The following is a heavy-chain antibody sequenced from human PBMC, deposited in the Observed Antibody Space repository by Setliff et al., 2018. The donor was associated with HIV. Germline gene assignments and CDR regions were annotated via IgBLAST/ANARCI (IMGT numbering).Heavy chain of an antibody. CDR3: ATGGYYYYDKSDYYYHIDV. Sequence: ASVKVSCKASGSTFNVYYMHWVRQAPGQGLEWMGGIIPIYGTANYAQKFQGRVTITADESSSTAYMELSSLRSEDTAVYYCATGGYYYYDKSDYYYHIDVWGKGTTVTVS. V-gene: IGHV1-69*13. J-gene: IGHJ6*03. CDR1: GSTFNVYY. D-gene: IGHD3-22*01. CDR2: IIPIYGTA.